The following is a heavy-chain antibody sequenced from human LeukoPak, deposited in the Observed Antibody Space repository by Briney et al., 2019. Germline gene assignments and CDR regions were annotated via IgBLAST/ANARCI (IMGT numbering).Heavy chain of an antibody. CDR2: IYYSGST. J-gene: IGHJ4*02. D-gene: IGHD3-3*01. CDR1: GGSISSYY. Sequence: SETLSLTCTVSGGSISSYYWSWIRQPPGKGLEWIGYIYYSGSTNYNPSLKSRVTISVDTSKNQFSLKLSSVTAADTAVYCCARESRSYGRSGFDYWGQGTLVTVSS. CDR3: ARESRSYGRSGFDY. V-gene: IGHV4-59*01.